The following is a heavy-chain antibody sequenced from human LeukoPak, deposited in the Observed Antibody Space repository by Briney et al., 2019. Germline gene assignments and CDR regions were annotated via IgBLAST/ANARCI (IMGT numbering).Heavy chain of an antibody. V-gene: IGHV3-7*05. Sequence: PGGSLRLSCAASGFTFSNYWMSWVRQAPGKGLEWVANINQDESEKYHVDSVKGRFTISRDNAKNSLYLQMNSLRAEDTAVYYCTRVRVSSYYSMDIWGQGTTVTVSS. CDR1: GFTFSNYW. J-gene: IGHJ6*02. D-gene: IGHD2/OR15-2a*01. CDR3: TRVRVSSYYSMDI. CDR2: INQDESEK.